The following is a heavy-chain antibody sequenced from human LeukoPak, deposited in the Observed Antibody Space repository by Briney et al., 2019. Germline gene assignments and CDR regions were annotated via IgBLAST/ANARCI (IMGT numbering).Heavy chain of an antibody. CDR3: ARTPVRAYYMDV. J-gene: IGHJ6*03. CDR2: IYHSGST. D-gene: IGHD3-10*01. V-gene: IGHV4-59*12. Sequence: RPSETLSLTCTVSGGAINSYHWTWIRQPPGKGLEWIGYIYHSGSTYYNPSLKSRVTISVDRSKNQFSLKLSSVTAADTAVYYCARTPVRAYYMDVWGKGTTDTVSS. CDR1: GGAINSYH.